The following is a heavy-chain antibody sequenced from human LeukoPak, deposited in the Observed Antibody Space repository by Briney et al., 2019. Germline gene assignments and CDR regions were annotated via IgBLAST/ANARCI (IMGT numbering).Heavy chain of an antibody. V-gene: IGHV3-9*01. Sequence: PGRSLRLSCAASGFTFDDYAMHWVRQAPGKGLEWVSGISWNSGSIGYADSVKGRFTVSRDNAKNSLYLQMNSLRAEDTALYYCAKAIGSSGHYHFDYWGQGTLVTVSS. CDR3: AKAIGSSGHYHFDY. D-gene: IGHD3-22*01. CDR2: ISWNSGSI. CDR1: GFTFDDYA. J-gene: IGHJ4*02.